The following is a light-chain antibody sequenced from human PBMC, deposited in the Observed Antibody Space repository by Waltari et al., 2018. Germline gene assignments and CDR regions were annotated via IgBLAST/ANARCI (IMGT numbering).Light chain of an antibody. CDR1: SSTTRSNT. CDR3: AAWDDSLNGVV. Sequence: QSVLTQPPSASGTPGQRVTISCSGSSSTTRSNTVNCYQQLPGTAPKLLIYSNNQRPSGVPDRFSGSKSGTSASLAISGLQSEDEADYYCAAWDDSLNGVVFGGGTKLTVL. CDR2: SNN. J-gene: IGLJ2*01. V-gene: IGLV1-44*01.